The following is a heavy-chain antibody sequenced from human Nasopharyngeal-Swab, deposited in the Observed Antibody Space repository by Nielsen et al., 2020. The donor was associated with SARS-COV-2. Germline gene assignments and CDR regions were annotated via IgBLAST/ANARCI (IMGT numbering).Heavy chain of an antibody. CDR3: ARDGFGESPYYYYYGMDV. Sequence: GESLKISCAASGFTLSNYSMNWVRQAPGKGLEWVSSISSSTSYMYYADSVKGRFTISRDNAKNSLYLQMNSLRAEDTAVYYCARDGFGESPYYYYYGMDVWGQGTTVTVSS. J-gene: IGHJ6*02. CDR2: ISSSTSYM. D-gene: IGHD3-10*01. V-gene: IGHV3-21*01. CDR1: GFTLSNYS.